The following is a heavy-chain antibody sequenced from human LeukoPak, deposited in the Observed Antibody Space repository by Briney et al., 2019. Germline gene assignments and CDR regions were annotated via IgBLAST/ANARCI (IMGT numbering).Heavy chain of an antibody. CDR1: GGTFSSYA. J-gene: IGHJ5*02. CDR2: IIPIFGTA. Sequence: SVKVSCKASGGTFSSYAISWVRQAPGQGLEWMGGIIPIFGTANYAQKFQGRVTITADESTSTAYMELSSLRSEDTAVYYCARDPSPKPTWLPYHWFVPWGQGTLGIVSS. CDR3: ARDPSPKPTWLPYHWFVP. V-gene: IGHV1-69*13. D-gene: IGHD5-12*01.